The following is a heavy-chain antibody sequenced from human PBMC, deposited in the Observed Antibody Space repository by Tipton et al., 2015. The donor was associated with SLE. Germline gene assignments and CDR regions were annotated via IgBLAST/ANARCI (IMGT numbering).Heavy chain of an antibody. CDR2: INHSGST. V-gene: IGHV4-34*01. Sequence: TLSLTCAVYGGSFSGYYWSWIRQPPGKGLEWIGEINHSGSTNYNPSLTSRDTISVDTSKNQFSLKLSSVTAADTAVYYCARGKDIVVARDAFDIWGQGTMVTVSS. D-gene: IGHD2-15*01. CDR1: GGSFSGYY. CDR3: ARGKDIVVARDAFDI. J-gene: IGHJ3*02.